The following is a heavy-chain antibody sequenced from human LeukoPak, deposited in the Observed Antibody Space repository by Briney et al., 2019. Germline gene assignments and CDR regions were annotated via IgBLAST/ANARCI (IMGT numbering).Heavy chain of an antibody. V-gene: IGHV1-3*01. D-gene: IGHD6-19*01. J-gene: IGHJ6*03. CDR1: GYTFSSYV. CDR2: INAGNGKT. CDR3: ARDRGPPLYSSGWYVDYYYYMDV. Sequence: ASVKVSCKASGYTFSSYVMQWVRQAPGQRLEWMGWINAGNGKTKYSQKLQGRVTMTTDTSTSTAYMELRSLRSDDTAVYYCARDRGPPLYSSGWYVDYYYYMDVWGKGTTVTVSS.